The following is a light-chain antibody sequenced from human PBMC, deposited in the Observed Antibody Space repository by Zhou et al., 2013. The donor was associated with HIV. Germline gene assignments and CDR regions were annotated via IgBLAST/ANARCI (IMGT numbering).Light chain of an antibody. CDR1: SSNIGAGYD. CDR2: GNS. J-gene: IGLJ1*01. CDR3: QSFDSSLGAYV. Sequence: QSVLTQPPSVSGAPGQRVTISCSGSSSNIGAGYDTHWYQLLPGTSPRLLIYGNSNRPAGVPARFSGSKSGTSASLAITGLQTEDEGDYFCQSFDSSLGAYVFGTGTYVTVL. V-gene: IGLV1-40*01.